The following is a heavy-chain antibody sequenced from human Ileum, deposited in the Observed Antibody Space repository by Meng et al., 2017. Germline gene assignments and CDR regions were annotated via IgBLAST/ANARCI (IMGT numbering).Heavy chain of an antibody. V-gene: IGHV4-39*02. CDR1: SGSFTNNNYY. Sequence: QLRLQESGPGLVKPSETLSLTCSVSSGSFTNNNYYWVWIRRPPGKGLEWIGSIYYGGSTYYNPSLKSRVTISVDTSTNQFSLKLISVTAADTAVYYCARERRHYYGSGSFDYWGQGSLVTVSS. D-gene: IGHD3-10*01. CDR3: ARERRHYYGSGSFDY. J-gene: IGHJ4*02. CDR2: IYYGGST.